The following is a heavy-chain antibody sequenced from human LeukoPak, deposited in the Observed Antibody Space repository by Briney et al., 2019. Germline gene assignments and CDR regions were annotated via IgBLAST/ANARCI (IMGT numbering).Heavy chain of an antibody. D-gene: IGHD3-10*01. Sequence: PGGSLRLSCAASGFTFSSYAMSWVRQAPGKGLEWVSDISGSGGSTYYADSVKGRFTISRDNSKNSGYLQLNSLRPEDTAMYYCVSMVRGIGYWGQGTLVTVSS. J-gene: IGHJ4*02. V-gene: IGHV3-23*01. CDR2: ISGSGGST. CDR1: GFTFSSYA. CDR3: VSMVRGIGY.